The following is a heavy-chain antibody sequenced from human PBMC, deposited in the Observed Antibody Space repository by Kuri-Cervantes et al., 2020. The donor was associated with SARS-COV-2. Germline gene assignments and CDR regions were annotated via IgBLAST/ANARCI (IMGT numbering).Heavy chain of an antibody. J-gene: IGHJ5*02. CDR3: ARRVVVVPAAIAGWFDP. V-gene: IGHV5-51*01. CDR1: GYSFTSYW. D-gene: IGHD2-2*01. CDR2: IYPVDSDT. Sequence: KVSCKGSGYSFTSYWIGWVRQMPGKGLEWMGIIYPVDSDTRYSPSFQGQVTISADKSISTAYLQWSSLKASDTAMYYCARRVVVVPAAIAGWFDPWGQGTLVTVSS.